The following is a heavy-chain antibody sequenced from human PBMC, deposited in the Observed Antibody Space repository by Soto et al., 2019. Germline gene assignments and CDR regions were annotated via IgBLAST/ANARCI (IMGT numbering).Heavy chain of an antibody. CDR2: ISFDGSSK. CDR3: ARDGYCTNGVCLGAFDI. Sequence: GGSLRLSCAASGFTFSSCALHWVRQAPGKGLEWVAVISFDGSSKYYIDSVKGRFTISRDNSKDTLYLQMNSLRPEDTAVYYCARDGYCTNGVCLGAFDIWGQGTMVT. J-gene: IGHJ3*02. D-gene: IGHD2-8*01. CDR1: GFTFSSCA. V-gene: IGHV3-30-3*01.